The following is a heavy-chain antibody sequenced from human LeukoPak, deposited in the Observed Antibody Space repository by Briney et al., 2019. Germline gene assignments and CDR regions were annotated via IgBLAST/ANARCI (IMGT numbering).Heavy chain of an antibody. CDR2: ITISGHTK. CDR1: GFDLNTYE. Sequence: GGSLRLSCVASGFDLNTYEMNWVRQAPGKGLEWIADITISGHTKNYADSVKGRFTISRDIAGTSLYLQMNSLRVEDTGVYYCARGDPHADLWGQGTLVTVSS. CDR3: ARGDPHADL. J-gene: IGHJ5*02. V-gene: IGHV3-48*03.